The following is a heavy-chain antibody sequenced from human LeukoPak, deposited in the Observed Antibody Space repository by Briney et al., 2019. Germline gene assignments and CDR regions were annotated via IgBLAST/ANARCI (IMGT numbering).Heavy chain of an antibody. V-gene: IGHV3-7*01. CDR2: IKQDVSEE. CDR3: ASGWCPMVVSF. D-gene: IGHD2-8*02. Sequence: GGSLRLSCAASGFTFSNYWTSWVRQAPGKGLEWVAKIKQDVSEEYYVDSVRGRFTISRDNAQSSLYLQMNSLRAEDTAVYFCASGWCPMVVSFWGQGTLVTVSS. J-gene: IGHJ4*02. CDR1: GFTFSNYW.